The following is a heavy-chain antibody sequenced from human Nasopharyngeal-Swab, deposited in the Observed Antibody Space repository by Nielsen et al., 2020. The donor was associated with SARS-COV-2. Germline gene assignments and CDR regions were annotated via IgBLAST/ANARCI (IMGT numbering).Heavy chain of an antibody. D-gene: IGHD3-10*02. CDR3: ARQFRGYYARRDPLSWFDP. Sequence: VRQMSGKGLEWMGRIEPSDSYTNYSPSFQGHVTISADKSISTAYLQWSSLKASDTALYYCARQFRGYYARRDPLSWFDPWGQGTLVTVSS. CDR2: IEPSDSYT. V-gene: IGHV5-10-1*01. J-gene: IGHJ5*02.